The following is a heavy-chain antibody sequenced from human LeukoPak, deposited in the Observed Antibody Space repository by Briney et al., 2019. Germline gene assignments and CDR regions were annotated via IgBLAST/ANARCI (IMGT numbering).Heavy chain of an antibody. CDR3: AKGVTKAVAGSIDY. D-gene: IGHD6-19*01. Sequence: PGGSLRLSCAASGFTFSGYAMSWVRQAPGKGLEWVSIISGSGGSTFYADSVKGRFTISRDNSKNTLYLQMNSLRAEDTAVYYCAKGVTKAVAGSIDYWGQGTLVTVSS. CDR2: ISGSGGST. J-gene: IGHJ4*02. CDR1: GFTFSGYA. V-gene: IGHV3-23*01.